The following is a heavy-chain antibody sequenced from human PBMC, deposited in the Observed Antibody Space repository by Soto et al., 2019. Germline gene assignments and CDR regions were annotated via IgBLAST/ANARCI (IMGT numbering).Heavy chain of an antibody. CDR3: ASRALDSSGYYLYYYYGMDV. D-gene: IGHD3-22*01. J-gene: IGHJ6*02. Sequence: KPSETLSLTCTVSGGSISSGGYYWSWVRQHPGKGLEWIGYIYYSGSTYYNPSLKSRVTISVDTSKNQFSLKLSSVTAADTAVYYCASRALDSSGYYLYYYYGMDVWGQGTTVTVS. CDR2: IYYSGST. V-gene: IGHV4-31*03. CDR1: GGSISSGGYY.